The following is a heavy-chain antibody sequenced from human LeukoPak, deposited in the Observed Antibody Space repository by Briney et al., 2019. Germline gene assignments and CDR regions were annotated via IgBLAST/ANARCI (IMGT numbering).Heavy chain of an antibody. V-gene: IGHV3-30*18. D-gene: IGHD1-26*01. CDR1: GFTFSGYG. CDR3: AKFRYSGNYVDY. CDR2: ISYDGTNK. J-gene: IGHJ4*02. Sequence: GGSLRLSCAASGFTFSGYGMHWVRQAPGKGLEWVAVISYDGTNKYYADSVKDRFTISRDNSKNTVDLQMNSLRAEDTAVYYCAKFRYSGNYVDYWGQGTLVTVSS.